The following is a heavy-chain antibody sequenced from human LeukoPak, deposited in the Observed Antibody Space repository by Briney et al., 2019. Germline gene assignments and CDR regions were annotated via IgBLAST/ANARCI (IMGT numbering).Heavy chain of an antibody. CDR2: IRYDGSNK. D-gene: IGHD6-19*01. V-gene: IGHV3-30*02. Sequence: GGSLRLSCAASGFTFSSYGMHWVRQAPGKGLEWVAFIRYDGSNKYYADSVKGRFTISRDNSKNTLYLQMNSLRSEDTAVYYCAREKTSGWSPYYYYGMDVWGQGTTVTVSS. J-gene: IGHJ6*02. CDR3: AREKTSGWSPYYYYGMDV. CDR1: GFTFSSYG.